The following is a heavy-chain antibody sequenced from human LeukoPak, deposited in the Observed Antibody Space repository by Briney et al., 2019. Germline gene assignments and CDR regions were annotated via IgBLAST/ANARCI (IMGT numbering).Heavy chain of an antibody. CDR3: ARGASYGSTTPFDY. CDR2: IIPIFGTA. Sequence: SVKVSCTAPGGTFSSYAISWVRQAPGQGLEWMGGIIPIFGTANYAQKFQGRVTITADESTSTAYMELSSLRSEDTAVYYCARGASYGSTTPFDYWGQGTLVTVSS. V-gene: IGHV1-69*13. D-gene: IGHD5-18*01. CDR1: GGTFSSYA. J-gene: IGHJ4*02.